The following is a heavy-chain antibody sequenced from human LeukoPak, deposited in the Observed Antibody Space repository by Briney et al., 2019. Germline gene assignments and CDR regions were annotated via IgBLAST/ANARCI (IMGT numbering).Heavy chain of an antibody. CDR2: INHSGST. Sequence: SETLSLTCTVSGGSISSYYWSWIRQPPGKRLEWIGEINHSGSTNYNPSLKSRVTISVDTSKNQFSLKLSSVTAADTAVYYCARGQAFDLWGRGTLVTVSS. V-gene: IGHV4-34*01. J-gene: IGHJ2*01. CDR3: ARGQAFDL. CDR1: GGSISSYY.